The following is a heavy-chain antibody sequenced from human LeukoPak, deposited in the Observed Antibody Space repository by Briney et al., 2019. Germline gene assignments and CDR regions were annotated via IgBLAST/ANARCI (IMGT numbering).Heavy chain of an antibody. CDR2: INWNGGSS. V-gene: IGHV3-20*04. CDR1: GFTFDDYG. Sequence: GGSLRLSCAASGFTFDDYGMSWVRQAPGKGLEWVSGINWNGGSSGYADSVKGRFTMSRDNFKNTLYLQMNSLRVEDTAVYYCAKDRWTSGTSSFDCWGQGTLVTVSS. J-gene: IGHJ4*02. CDR3: AKDRWTSGTSSFDC. D-gene: IGHD1-26*01.